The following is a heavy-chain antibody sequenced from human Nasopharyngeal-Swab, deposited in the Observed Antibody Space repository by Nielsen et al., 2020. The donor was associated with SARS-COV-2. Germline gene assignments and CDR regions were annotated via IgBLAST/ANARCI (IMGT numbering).Heavy chain of an antibody. J-gene: IGHJ1*01. V-gene: IGHV3-74*03. CDR2: INMYGTTT. CDR3: VRGPIEGATGYFQH. Sequence: GESLKISCAASGFTFSNYWMHWVRQAPGKGLVWVARINMYGTTTTHADSVKGRFTISRDNAKHTLSLQMNSLTPEDTAVYFCVRGPIEGATGYFQHWGQGTLVTVSS. CDR1: GFTFSNYW. D-gene: IGHD1-26*01.